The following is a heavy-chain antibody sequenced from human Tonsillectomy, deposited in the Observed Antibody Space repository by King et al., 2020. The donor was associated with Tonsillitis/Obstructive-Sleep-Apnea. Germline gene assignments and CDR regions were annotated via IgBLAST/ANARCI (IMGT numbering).Heavy chain of an antibody. CDR3: ARDNGMGVTTIWFDP. J-gene: IGHJ5*02. CDR1: GYTFTGHY. Sequence: QLVQSGADVKKPGASVKVSCKASGYTFTGHYMHWVRQAPGQGLEWMGRINPRSGGTDYAQKFQGRVTMTRDTSLSTAFMGLSNLKSDDTAVYYCARDNGMGVTTIWFDPWGQRTLVTVSS. V-gene: IGHV1-2*06. CDR2: INPRSGGT. D-gene: IGHD4-11*01.